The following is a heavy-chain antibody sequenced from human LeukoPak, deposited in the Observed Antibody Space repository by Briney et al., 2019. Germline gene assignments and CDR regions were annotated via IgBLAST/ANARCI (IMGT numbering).Heavy chain of an antibody. J-gene: IGHJ5*02. CDR1: GFTFSSYW. V-gene: IGHV3-74*01. CDR2: INIDGSST. D-gene: IGHD3-3*01. CDR3: ARYDLWSGYSNWFDP. Sequence: GGSLTLSCAASGFTFSSYWMHWVRQAPGKGLVWVSRINIDGSSTSYADSVKGRFTVSRDNAKNTLYLQMNSLRAEDTAVYYCARYDLWSGYSNWFDPWGQGTLVTVSS.